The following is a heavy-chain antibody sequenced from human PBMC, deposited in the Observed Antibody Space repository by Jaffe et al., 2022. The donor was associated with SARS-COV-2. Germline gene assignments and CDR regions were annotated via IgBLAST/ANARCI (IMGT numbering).Heavy chain of an antibody. CDR1: GFMFSKYG. CDR3: ARDVGVCDDGVCFYYGMDV. D-gene: IGHD2-8*01. J-gene: IGHJ6*02. V-gene: IGHV3-33*01. CDR2: IWYDGSNK. Sequence: QVELVESGGGVVQPGRSLRLSCAASGFMFSKYGMHWVRQAPGKGLEWVASIWYDGSNKYYGDSVKGRFTISRDNPTNTLFLQMNSLRADDTAVYYCARDVGVCDDGVCFYYGMDVWGQGTTVAVSS.